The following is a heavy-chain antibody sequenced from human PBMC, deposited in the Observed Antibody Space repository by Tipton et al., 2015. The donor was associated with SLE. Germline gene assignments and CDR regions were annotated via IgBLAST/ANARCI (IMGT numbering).Heavy chain of an antibody. V-gene: IGHV4-39*01. CDR3: ASFDPDY. CDR1: GGSISSSSYY. Sequence: TLSLTCTVSGGSISSSSYYWGWIRQPPGKGLEWIGSIYHSGSTYYNPSLKSRATISVDTSKNQFSLKLSSVTAADTAVYYCASFDPDYWGQGTLVTVSS. CDR2: IYHSGST. J-gene: IGHJ4*02.